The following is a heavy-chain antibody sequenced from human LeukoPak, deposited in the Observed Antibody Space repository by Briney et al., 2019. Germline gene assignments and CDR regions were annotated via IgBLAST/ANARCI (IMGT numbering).Heavy chain of an antibody. CDR2: IWYDGSNK. V-gene: IGHV3-33*01. CDR1: GFTFSSYG. CDR3: ARGRTAMAPPFDY. D-gene: IGHD5-18*01. Sequence: GGSLRLSCAASGFTFSSYGMHWVRQAPGKGLEWVAVIWYDGSNKYYADSVKGRFTISRDNSKNTLYLQMNSLRAEDTAVYYCARGRTAMAPPFDYWGQGTLVTVSS. J-gene: IGHJ4*02.